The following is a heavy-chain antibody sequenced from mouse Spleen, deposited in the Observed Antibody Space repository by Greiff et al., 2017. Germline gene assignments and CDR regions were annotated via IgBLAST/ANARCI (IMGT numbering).Heavy chain of an antibody. CDR2: IDPSDSET. CDR1: GYTFTSYW. Sequence: QVQLKQPGAELVRPGSSVKLSCKASGYTFTSYWMHWVKQRPIQGLEWIGNIDPSDSETHYNQKFKDKATLTVDKSSSTAYMQLSSLTSEDSAVYYCARSPGSSYASYWYFDVWGTGTTVTVSS. D-gene: IGHD1-1*01. V-gene: IGHV1-52*01. CDR3: ARSPGSSYASYWYFDV. J-gene: IGHJ1*03.